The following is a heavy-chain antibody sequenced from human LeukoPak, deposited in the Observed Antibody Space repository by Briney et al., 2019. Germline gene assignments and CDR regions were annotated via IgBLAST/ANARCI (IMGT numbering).Heavy chain of an antibody. CDR1: GFTFSGSA. J-gene: IGHJ4*02. CDR3: TSTGRDYYDSSGLNY. V-gene: IGHV3-73*01. Sequence: PGGSLRLTCAASGFTFSGSAMHWVRQASGKGLEWVGRIRSKANSYATAYAASVKGRFTISRDDSKNTAYLQMNSLKTEDTAVYYCTSTGRDYYDSSGLNYWGQGTLVTVSS. D-gene: IGHD3-22*01. CDR2: IRSKANSYAT.